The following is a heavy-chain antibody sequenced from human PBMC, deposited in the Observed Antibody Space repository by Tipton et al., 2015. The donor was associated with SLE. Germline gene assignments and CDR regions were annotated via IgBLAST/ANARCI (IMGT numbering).Heavy chain of an antibody. CDR1: GGSISESTYS. CDR2: MYFSGNT. D-gene: IGHD1-26*01. CDR3: PRDLVGPTGYGMDV. Sequence: TLSLTCTVSGGSISESTYSWDWIRQAPGKGLEWIGSMYFSGNTYYNPFLRSRVTISADTSKNQFSLKLTSVTAADTAVYYCPRDLVGPTGYGMDVWGQGTTVTVSS. J-gene: IGHJ6*02. V-gene: IGHV4-39*07.